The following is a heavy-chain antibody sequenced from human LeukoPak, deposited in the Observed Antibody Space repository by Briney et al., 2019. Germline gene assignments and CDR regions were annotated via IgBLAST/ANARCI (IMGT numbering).Heavy chain of an antibody. CDR2: MSYDGSNK. CDR1: GFTFSSYA. J-gene: IGHJ4*02. D-gene: IGHD3-22*01. V-gene: IGHV3-30-3*01. CDR3: ARENYDSSGYYYVPVY. Sequence: GGSLRLSCAASGFTFSSYAMHWVRQAPGKGLEWVAVMSYDGSNKYYADSVKGRLTISRDNSKNTLYLQMNSLRAEDTAVYYCARENYDSSGYYYVPVYWGQGTLVTVSS.